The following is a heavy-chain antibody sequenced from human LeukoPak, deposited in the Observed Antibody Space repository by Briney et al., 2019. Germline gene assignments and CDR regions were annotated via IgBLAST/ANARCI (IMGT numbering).Heavy chain of an antibody. CDR3: ARDNPLSRFLDLDY. Sequence: ASVRVSCKASGYTFTSYGISWVRQAPGQGLEWMGWISAYNGNTNYAQKLQGRVTMTTDTSTSTAYMELRSLRSDDTAVYYCARDNPLSRFLDLDYWGQGTLVTASS. D-gene: IGHD3-3*01. V-gene: IGHV1-18*01. J-gene: IGHJ4*02. CDR1: GYTFTSYG. CDR2: ISAYNGNT.